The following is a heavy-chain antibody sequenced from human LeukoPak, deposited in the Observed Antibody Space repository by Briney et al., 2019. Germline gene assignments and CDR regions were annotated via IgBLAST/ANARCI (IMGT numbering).Heavy chain of an antibody. D-gene: IGHD5-18*01. CDR2: MNPRDDT. J-gene: IGHJ3*02. CDR3: ARYIQGVGFDI. V-gene: IGHV1-8*01. CDR1: GYTSSSPD. Sequence: ASVTVSCTASGYTSSSPDINWVRQATGRGLEWLGWMNPRDDTGYAQRFQGRVTLTRDRSTNTAYMEISSLTSDDTAVYYCARYIQGVGFDIWGQGTMVTVSA.